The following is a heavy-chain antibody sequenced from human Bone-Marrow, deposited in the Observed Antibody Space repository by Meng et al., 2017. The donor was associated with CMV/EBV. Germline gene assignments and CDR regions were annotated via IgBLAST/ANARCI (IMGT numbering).Heavy chain of an antibody. V-gene: IGHV3-66*02. J-gene: IGHJ5*02. CDR3: ARDPRGPIVVVPAAGWFDP. CDR2: MYSDGNT. CDR1: GFTFSSYW. Sequence: GESLKISCAASGFTFSSYWMSWVRQAPGKGLEWVSVMYSDGNTYYADSVKGRFTISRDSSKNTLYLQMNSLRAEDTAVYYCARDPRGPIVVVPAAGWFDPWGQGTLVTVSS. D-gene: IGHD2-2*01.